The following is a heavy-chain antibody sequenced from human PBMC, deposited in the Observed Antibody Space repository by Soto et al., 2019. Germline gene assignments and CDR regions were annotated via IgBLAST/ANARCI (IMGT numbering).Heavy chain of an antibody. D-gene: IGHD6-13*01. CDR3: ARSPYTNSWYYFDY. Sequence: QVQLVQSGAEVKKPGASVKVSCKTSGYTFTMYGISWVRQAPERGLEWMGWISTYNGNTNSAQKFQGRVTMTTDTSTSTAYMELRSLRSDDTAVYYCARSPYTNSWYYFDYWGQGTLVTVSS. CDR1: GYTFTMYG. V-gene: IGHV1-18*01. J-gene: IGHJ4*02. CDR2: ISTYNGNT.